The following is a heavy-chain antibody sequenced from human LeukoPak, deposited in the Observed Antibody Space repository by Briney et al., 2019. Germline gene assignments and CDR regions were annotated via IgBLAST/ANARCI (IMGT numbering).Heavy chain of an antibody. D-gene: IGHD2-2*02. V-gene: IGHV4-28*05. J-gene: IGHJ6*02. Sequence: PSDTLSLTCAVSGYSISSSNWRGWIRRPPGKGLEWIGYIYYSGSIYYNPSLKSRVTMSVDTSKNQFSLKLSSVTAVDTAVYYCARTMSSSHTVYGMDVWGQGTTVTVSS. CDR1: GYSISSSNW. CDR3: ARTMSSSHTVYGMDV. CDR2: IYYSGSI.